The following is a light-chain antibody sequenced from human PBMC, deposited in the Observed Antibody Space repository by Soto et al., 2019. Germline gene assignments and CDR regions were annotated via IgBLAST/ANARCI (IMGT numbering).Light chain of an antibody. V-gene: IGKV1-5*03. Sequence: DIPMTQSPSILSASVGDTVIISCRAKQSINRWLAWYQHKPGKAPKLLIYRASTLENGIPSRFSGDGSGTNFTLTISSLHPDDVANYCCQQYNSYWAFDQGTKVEIK. CDR1: QSINRW. J-gene: IGKJ1*01. CDR3: QQYNSYWA. CDR2: RAS.